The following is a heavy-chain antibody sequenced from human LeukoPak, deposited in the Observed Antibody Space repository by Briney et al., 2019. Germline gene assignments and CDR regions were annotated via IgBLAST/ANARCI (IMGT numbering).Heavy chain of an antibody. CDR2: IYPRDGST. V-gene: IGHV1-46*01. CDR3: ARDQEGFDY. Sequence: ASVKVSCKASGYTFTSSYIHWVRQAPGQGLEWMGMIYPRDGSTSYAQKFQGRVTVTRDTSTSTVHMELSGQRSEDTAVYYCARDQEGFDYWGQGTLVTVSS. J-gene: IGHJ4*02. CDR1: GYTFTSSY.